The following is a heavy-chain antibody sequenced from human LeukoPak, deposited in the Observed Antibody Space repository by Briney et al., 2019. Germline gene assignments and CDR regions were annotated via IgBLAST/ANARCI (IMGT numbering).Heavy chain of an antibody. Sequence: KPSETLSLTCTVSGGSISSYYWSWIRQPPGKGLEWIGYIYYSGSTNYNPSLKSRVTISVDTSKNQFSLKLSSATAADTAVYYCARRMATIDDAFDIWGQGTMVTVSS. D-gene: IGHD5-24*01. J-gene: IGHJ3*02. CDR1: GGSISSYY. CDR3: ARRMATIDDAFDI. CDR2: IYYSGST. V-gene: IGHV4-59*01.